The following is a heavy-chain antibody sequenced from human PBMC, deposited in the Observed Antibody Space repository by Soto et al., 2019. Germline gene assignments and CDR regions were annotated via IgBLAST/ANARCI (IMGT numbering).Heavy chain of an antibody. J-gene: IGHJ4*02. CDR2: IHYSGTT. Sequence: SETLSLTCTVSGGSIRSYYWSWIRQPPGLGLEWIGNIHYSGTTYYNPSLESRVTISVDTSKNQFSLRVTSVSAADTAVYYCTRSGTYPVLIDFWGQGTLVTVSS. CDR1: GGSIRSYY. V-gene: IGHV4-59*01. D-gene: IGHD3-10*01. CDR3: TRSGTYPVLIDF.